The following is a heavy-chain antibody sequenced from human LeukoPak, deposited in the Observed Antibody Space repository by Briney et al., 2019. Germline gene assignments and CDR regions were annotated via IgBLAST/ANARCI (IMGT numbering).Heavy chain of an antibody. CDR3: ARTTYDFWSGYPDY. D-gene: IGHD3-3*01. CDR2: MNPNSGNT. CDR1: GYTFTSYG. J-gene: IGHJ4*02. V-gene: IGHV1-8*01. Sequence: ASVKVSCKASGYTFTSYGISWVRQAPGQGLEWMGWMNPNSGNTGYAQKFQGRVTMTRNTSISTAYMELSSLRSEDTAVYYCARTTYDFWSGYPDYWGQGTLVTVSS.